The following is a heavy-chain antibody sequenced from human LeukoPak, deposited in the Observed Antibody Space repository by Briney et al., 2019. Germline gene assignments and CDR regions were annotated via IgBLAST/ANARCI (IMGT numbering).Heavy chain of an antibody. J-gene: IGHJ6*02. D-gene: IGHD2-21*01. CDR3: ARDEFPKAYGMDV. Sequence: SVKVSCKASGGTFSSYAISWVRQAPGQGLEWMGGIIPIFGTANYAQKFQGRVTFTADESTSTAYMELSSLRSEDTAVYYCARDEFPKAYGMDVWGQGTTVTVSS. CDR2: IIPIFGTA. V-gene: IGHV1-69*13. CDR1: GGTFSSYA.